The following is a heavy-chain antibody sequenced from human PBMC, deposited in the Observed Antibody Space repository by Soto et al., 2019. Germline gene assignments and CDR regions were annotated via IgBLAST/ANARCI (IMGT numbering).Heavy chain of an antibody. V-gene: IGHV3-23*01. Sequence: EVQLLVSGGGLVQPGGSLRLSCAASEFTFSSYAMSWVRQAPGKGLEWVSGIDKSAESAFYADSVKGRFTISRDNSKNTLYLQMNSLRVEDTAVYYCAKAGGVIDDTTVYRQIDYWGQGTLVTVSS. CDR2: IDKSAESA. J-gene: IGHJ4*02. CDR1: EFTFSSYA. D-gene: IGHD2-8*02. CDR3: AKAGGVIDDTTVYRQIDY.